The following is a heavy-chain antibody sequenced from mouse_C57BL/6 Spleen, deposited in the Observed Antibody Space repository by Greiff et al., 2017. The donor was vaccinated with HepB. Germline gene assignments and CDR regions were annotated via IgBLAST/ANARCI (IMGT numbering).Heavy chain of an antibody. J-gene: IGHJ1*03. CDR2: INYDGSST. D-gene: IGHD1-2*01. CDR1: GFTFSDYY. V-gene: IGHV5-16*01. CDR3: ARGIRPHWYFDV. Sequence: EVMLVESEGGLVQPGSSMKLSCTASGFTFSDYYMAWVRQVPEKGLEWVANINYDGSSTYYLDSLKSRFIISRDNAKNILYLQMSSLKSEDTATYYCARGIRPHWYFDVWGTGTTVTVSS.